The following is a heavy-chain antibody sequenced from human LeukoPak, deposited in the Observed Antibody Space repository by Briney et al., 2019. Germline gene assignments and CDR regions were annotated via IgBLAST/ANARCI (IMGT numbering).Heavy chain of an antibody. CDR2: ISAYNGDT. Sequence: ASVKVSCKASGYTFTNSGISWVRQAPGQGLEWMGWISAYNGDTNYAQNLQGRATMTTDTPPGTAHMELRSLRSDDTAVYYCARGTVSGGSPFDYWGQGTLVTVSS. J-gene: IGHJ4*02. CDR1: GYTFTNSG. CDR3: ARGTVSGGSPFDY. D-gene: IGHD6-19*01. V-gene: IGHV1-18*01.